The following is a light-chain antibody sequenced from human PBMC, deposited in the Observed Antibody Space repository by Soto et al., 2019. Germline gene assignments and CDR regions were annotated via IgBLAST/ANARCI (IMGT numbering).Light chain of an antibody. V-gene: IGLV2-14*01. J-gene: IGLJ1*01. CDR2: DVS. CDR1: SSDVGGYNS. CDR3: SSYTSSSSYV. Sequence: QSVLTQPASVSGSPGQSITLLCTGTSSDVGGYNSVSWYQQHPGKAPKLMIHDVSNRPSGVSNRFSGSKSGNTASLTISGLQAEDEADYYCSSYTSSSSYVFGTGTKFTVL.